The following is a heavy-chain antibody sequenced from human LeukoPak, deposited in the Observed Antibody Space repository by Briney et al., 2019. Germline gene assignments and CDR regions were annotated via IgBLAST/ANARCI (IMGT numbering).Heavy chain of an antibody. V-gene: IGHV4-59*12. CDR3: AREDCSGGACTNFDY. Sequence: SETLSLTCTVSGGSIIGYCWVWIRQSPGKGLEWIGYIHYSGGTNYNPSLESRLTISVDPSKNQFSLNLTSVTAADTAIYYCAREDCSGGACTNFDYWGQGALVTVSS. J-gene: IGHJ4*02. D-gene: IGHD2-15*01. CDR2: IHYSGGT. CDR1: GGSIIGYC.